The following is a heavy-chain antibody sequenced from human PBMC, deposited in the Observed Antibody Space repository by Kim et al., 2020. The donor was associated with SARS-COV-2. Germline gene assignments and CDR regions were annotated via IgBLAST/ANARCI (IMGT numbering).Heavy chain of an antibody. Sequence: GGSLRLSCAASGFTFSSYAMNWVRQAPGKGLEWVSGISHSGGSTYYADSVRGRFTISRDNSKNTLHLQTNSLRAEDTAVYYCAKALLWFGVGHYYYYGMDVWDQGTTVTVSS. CDR3: AKALLWFGVGHYYYYGMDV. CDR2: ISHSGGST. J-gene: IGHJ6*02. CDR1: GFTFSSYA. V-gene: IGHV3-23*01. D-gene: IGHD3-10*01.